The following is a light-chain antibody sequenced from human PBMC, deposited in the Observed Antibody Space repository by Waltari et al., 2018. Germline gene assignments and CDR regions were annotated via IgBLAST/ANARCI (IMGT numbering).Light chain of an antibody. Sequence: DIQMTQSPSTVSASVGDTNTITCRASQSISNYLAWYQQKPGKAPKLLIYKASSSGSGVPSRFSGSGSGTEFTLTISSLQPDDFATYYCQQYNTYSSFGQGTKLEIK. CDR2: KAS. CDR1: QSISNY. V-gene: IGKV1-5*03. CDR3: QQYNTYSS. J-gene: IGKJ2*03.